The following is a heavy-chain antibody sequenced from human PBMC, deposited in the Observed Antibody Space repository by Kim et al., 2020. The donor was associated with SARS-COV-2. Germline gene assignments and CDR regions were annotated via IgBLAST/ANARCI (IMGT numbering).Heavy chain of an antibody. D-gene: IGHD3-22*01. J-gene: IGHJ4*02. Sequence: GGSLRLSCAASGFTFSSYGMHWVRQAPGKGLEWVAVISYDGSNKYYADSVKGRFTISRYNSKNTLYLQMNSLRAEDTAVYYCAKALGNYYDSSGQSSPDYWGQGTLVTVSS. V-gene: IGHV3-30*18. CDR2: ISYDGSNK. CDR1: GFTFSSYG. CDR3: AKALGNYYDSSGQSSPDY.